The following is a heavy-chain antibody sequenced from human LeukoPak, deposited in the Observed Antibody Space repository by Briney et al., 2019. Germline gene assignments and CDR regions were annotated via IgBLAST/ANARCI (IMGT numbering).Heavy chain of an antibody. CDR2: ISYDGSNK. CDR3: ARDCRLNCARQPGFDS. D-gene: IGHD1-1*01. CDR1: GFTFSGYP. J-gene: IGHJ4*02. Sequence: GKSLRLSCAASGFTFSGYPIHWVREAPGKGLEWVAVISYDGSNKYYADSVKGRFTISRDNSKNTLYLQMNSLRAEDTAVYYCARDCRLNCARQPGFDSWGQGTLVTVSS. V-gene: IGHV3-30-3*01.